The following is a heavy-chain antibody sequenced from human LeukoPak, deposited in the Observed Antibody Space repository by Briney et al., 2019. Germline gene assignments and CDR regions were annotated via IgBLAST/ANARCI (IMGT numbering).Heavy chain of an antibody. CDR1: GYTFTSYG. J-gene: IGHJ6*03. V-gene: IGHV1-18*01. CDR3: ARRFYYGSGSHYKRYYYYYMDV. D-gene: IGHD3-10*01. CDR2: ISAYNGNT. Sequence: ASVKVSCKASGYTFTSYGISWVRQAPGQGLEWMAWISAYNGNTNYAQKLQGRVTMTTDTSTSTAYMGLRSLGSDDTAVYYCARRFYYGSGSHYKRYYYYYMDVWGKGTTVTVSS.